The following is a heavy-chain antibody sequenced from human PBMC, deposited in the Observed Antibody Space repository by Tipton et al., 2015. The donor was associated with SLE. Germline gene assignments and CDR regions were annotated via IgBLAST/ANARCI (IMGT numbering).Heavy chain of an antibody. D-gene: IGHD6-13*01. Sequence: SLTCTVSGGSISSSSYYWGWIRQPPGKGLEWIGSIYYSGSTYYNPSLKSRVTISVDTSKNQFSLKLSPVTAADTAVYYCARVGDEAAAALGYWGQGTLVTVSS. V-gene: IGHV4-39*07. CDR3: ARVGDEAAAALGY. CDR1: GGSISSSSYY. J-gene: IGHJ4*02. CDR2: IYYSGST.